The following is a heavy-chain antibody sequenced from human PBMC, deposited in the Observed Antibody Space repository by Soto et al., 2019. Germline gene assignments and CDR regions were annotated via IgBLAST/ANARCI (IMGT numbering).Heavy chain of an antibody. J-gene: IGHJ3*02. CDR2: INHSGST. V-gene: IGHV4-34*01. D-gene: IGHD6-19*01. CDR1: WGSFSGYY. Sequence: SETLSLTCAVYWGSFSGYYLSWICQPPGKGLEWIGEINHSGSTNYNPSLKSRVTISVDTSKNQFSLKLSSVTAADTAVYYCARYERQCLVEAFNIWGKGTMVTVSS. CDR3: ARYERQCLVEAFNI.